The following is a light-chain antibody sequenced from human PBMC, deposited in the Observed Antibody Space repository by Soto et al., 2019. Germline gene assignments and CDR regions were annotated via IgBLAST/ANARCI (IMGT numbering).Light chain of an antibody. CDR3: QQRSNWPT. CDR2: AAS. V-gene: IGKV3-11*01. J-gene: IGKJ4*01. Sequence: EIVLTQSPATLSLSPGERATLSCRASQSVSSYLAWYQQKPGQAPRLLIYAASTRHTGIPDRFNGSGSGTDFALTINRLEPEDFAVYYCQQRSNWPTFGGGTKVDIK. CDR1: QSVSSY.